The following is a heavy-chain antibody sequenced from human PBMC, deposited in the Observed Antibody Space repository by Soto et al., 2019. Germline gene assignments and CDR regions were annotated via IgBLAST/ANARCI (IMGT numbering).Heavy chain of an antibody. J-gene: IGHJ6*02. V-gene: IGHV3-23*01. CDR1: GFTFSSYA. Sequence: RLSCAASGFTFSSYAMSWVRQAPGKGLEWVSAISGSGGSTYYADSVKGRFTISRDNSKNTLYLQMNSLRAEDTAVYYCAKDGYCSSTSCYTHYYYYGMDVWGQGTTVTVSS. CDR3: AKDGYCSSTSCYTHYYYYGMDV. CDR2: ISGSGGST. D-gene: IGHD2-2*02.